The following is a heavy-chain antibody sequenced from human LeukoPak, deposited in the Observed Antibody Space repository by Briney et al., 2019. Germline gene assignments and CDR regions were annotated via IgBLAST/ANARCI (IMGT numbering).Heavy chain of an antibody. CDR2: INTAGDT. Sequence: GGSLRLSCAASGFTFSSYDMLWVRQATGEGLEWVSAINTAGDTYYPGSVQGRCTVSRENAKSSFYLQMNSLRAGDTAVYFCTRAPPGTGWLIDYWGQGTLVTVSS. CDR3: TRAPPGTGWLIDY. J-gene: IGHJ4*02. D-gene: IGHD6-19*01. CDR1: GFTFSSYD. V-gene: IGHV3-13*04.